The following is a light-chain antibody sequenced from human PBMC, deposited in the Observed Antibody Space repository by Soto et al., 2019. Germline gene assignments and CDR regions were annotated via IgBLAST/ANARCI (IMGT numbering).Light chain of an antibody. V-gene: IGKV3-11*01. CDR2: DAS. CDR1: QSISSL. CDR3: QHRYNWPLT. J-gene: IGKJ4*01. Sequence: DIVLTQSPATLSLSPGERATLSCRASQSISSLLAWYQQKPGQAPRLLIYDASNRATGIPARFSGSGSGTDFTLAISSLAPEDFAVYYCQHRYNWPLTFGGGSKVEIK.